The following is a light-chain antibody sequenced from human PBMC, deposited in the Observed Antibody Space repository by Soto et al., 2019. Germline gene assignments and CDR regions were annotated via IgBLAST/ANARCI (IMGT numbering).Light chain of an antibody. CDR1: QSISSW. V-gene: IGKV1-5*03. CDR3: QQYNSYWT. Sequence: DIQMTQSPSTLSASVGDRVTITCRASQSISSWLAWYQQKPGKAPKLLIYKASSLESGVPSTFSGGGSGTYFHLTISSLQTDDFANYYWQQYNSYWTFGQGNKVEIK. J-gene: IGKJ1*01. CDR2: KAS.